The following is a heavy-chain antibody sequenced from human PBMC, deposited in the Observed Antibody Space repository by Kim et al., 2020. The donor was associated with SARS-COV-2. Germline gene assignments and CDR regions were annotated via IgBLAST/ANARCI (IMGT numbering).Heavy chain of an antibody. CDR3: ARGRHRVVMGHNYYYGMDV. Sequence: SETLSLTCAVYGGSFSGYYWSWIRQPPGKGLEWIGEINHSGSTNYNPSLKSRVTISVDTSKNQFSLKLSSVTAADTAVYYCARGRHRVVMGHNYYYGMDVWGQGTTVTVSS. D-gene: IGHD3-22*01. CDR2: INHSGST. CDR1: GGSFSGYY. J-gene: IGHJ6*02. V-gene: IGHV4-34*01.